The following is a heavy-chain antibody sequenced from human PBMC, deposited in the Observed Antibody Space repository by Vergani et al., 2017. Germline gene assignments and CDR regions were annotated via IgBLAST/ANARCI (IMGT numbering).Heavy chain of an antibody. CDR1: GGSISSGDYY. CDR2: IYYSGST. CDR3: ARGRGDYVYWFDP. Sequence: QVQLQESGPGLVKPSQTLSLTCTVSGGSISSGDYYWSWIRQPPGKGLEWIGYIYYSGSTYYNPSLKSRVTISVDTSKNQFSLKLSSVTAADTDVYYCARGRGDYVYWFDPWGQGTLVTVSS. D-gene: IGHD4-17*01. J-gene: IGHJ5*02. V-gene: IGHV4-30-4*08.